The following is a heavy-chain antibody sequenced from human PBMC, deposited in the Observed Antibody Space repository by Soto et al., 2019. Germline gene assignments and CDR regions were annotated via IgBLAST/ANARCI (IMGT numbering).Heavy chain of an antibody. J-gene: IGHJ4*02. CDR2: IIPIFGTA. D-gene: IGHD3-22*01. V-gene: IGHV1-69*01. CDR1: GGTFSSYA. CDR3: ACPTLYDSSGYYYRSFDY. Sequence: QVQLVQSGAEVKKPGSSVKVSCKASGGTFSSYAISWVRQAPGQGLEWMGGIIPIFGTANYAQKFQGRVTSTADESTSTAYMELSSLRSEDTAVYYCACPTLYDSSGYYYRSFDYWGQGTLVTVSS.